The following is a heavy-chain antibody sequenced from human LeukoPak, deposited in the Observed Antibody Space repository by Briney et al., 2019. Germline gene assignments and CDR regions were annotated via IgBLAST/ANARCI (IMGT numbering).Heavy chain of an antibody. D-gene: IGHD1-26*01. CDR3: ARVVGELNFDY. V-gene: IGHV3-53*01. J-gene: IGHJ4*02. CDR2: IYSGGST. Sequence: GGSLRLSCAASGFTVSSNYMSWVRQAPGKGLEWVSVIYSGGSTYYADSVKGRFTISRDNSKNTLYLQMNSLRAEDTAVYYCARVVGELNFDYWGQGTLVTVSS. CDR1: GFTVSSNY.